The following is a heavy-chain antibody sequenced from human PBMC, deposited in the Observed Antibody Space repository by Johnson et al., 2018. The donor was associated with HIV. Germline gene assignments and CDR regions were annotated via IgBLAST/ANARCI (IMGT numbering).Heavy chain of an antibody. Sequence: VQLVESGGGLVKPGGSLRLSCAASGFTFKNAWMTWVRQAPGAGLEWVGRIKSKTDGGTTDYAAHVKGRFTISRDDSKHTLYLQLNSLKVEDTAVYYCARSYSTDALDVWGQGTMVTVSS. CDR2: IKSKTDGGTT. V-gene: IGHV3-15*01. J-gene: IGHJ3*01. D-gene: IGHD3-10*01. CDR1: GFTFKNAW. CDR3: ARSYSTDALDV.